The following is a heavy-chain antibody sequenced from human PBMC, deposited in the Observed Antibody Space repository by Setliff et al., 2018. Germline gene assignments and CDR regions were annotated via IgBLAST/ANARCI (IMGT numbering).Heavy chain of an antibody. CDR3: ARDLIDPDYGGYLSFYYYGMDV. Sequence: ASVKVSCKASGYTFTGYYMHWVRQAPGQGLEWMGWINPNSGGTNYAQKLQGRVTMTTDTSTSTAYMELRSLRSEDTAVYYCARDLIDPDYGGYLSFYYYGMDVWGQGTTVTVSS. V-gene: IGHV1-2*02. D-gene: IGHD4-17*01. CDR1: GYTFTGYY. J-gene: IGHJ6*02. CDR2: INPNSGGT.